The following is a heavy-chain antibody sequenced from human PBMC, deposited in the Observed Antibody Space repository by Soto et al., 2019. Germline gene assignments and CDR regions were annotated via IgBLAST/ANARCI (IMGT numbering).Heavy chain of an antibody. Sequence: PXGSLQISCAASGVTFSSYGMHWVRQAPGKGLEWVAVISYDGSNKYYADSVKGRFTISRDNSKNTLYLQMNSLRAEDTAVYYCAKEAYSSSWNNYYYYYGMDVWGQGTTVTVSS. D-gene: IGHD6-13*01. J-gene: IGHJ6*02. CDR1: GVTFSSYG. CDR3: AKEAYSSSWNNYYYYYGMDV. CDR2: ISYDGSNK. V-gene: IGHV3-30*18.